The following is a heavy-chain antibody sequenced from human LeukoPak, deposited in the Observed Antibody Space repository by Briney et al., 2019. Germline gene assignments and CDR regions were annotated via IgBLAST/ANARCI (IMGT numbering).Heavy chain of an antibody. CDR1: GGSISSSTYN. Sequence: SETLSLTCTVSGGSISSSTYNWGWIRQPPGKGLEWIGSIYNSGSTFYNPSLKTRVTISIDTSKNQFSLKLSSVTAADTAIYYCASQPYYESSGYYFYWGQGILVTVSS. D-gene: IGHD3-22*01. V-gene: IGHV4-39*01. J-gene: IGHJ4*02. CDR3: ASQPYYESSGYYFY. CDR2: IYNSGST.